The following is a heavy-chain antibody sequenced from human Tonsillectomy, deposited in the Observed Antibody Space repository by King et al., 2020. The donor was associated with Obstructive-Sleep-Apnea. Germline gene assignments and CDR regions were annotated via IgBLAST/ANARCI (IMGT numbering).Heavy chain of an antibody. CDR3: ARDIVVVVAATNYYYGMDV. V-gene: IGHV4-31*03. CDR2: IYYSGST. J-gene: IGHJ6*02. D-gene: IGHD2-15*01. CDR1: GGAISSGGDY. Sequence: QLQESGPGLVKPSQTLSLTCTVSGGAISSGGDYWSGLRQHPGKGLEWSGYIYYSGSTYYNPSLKSRVNMSVDTSKNQFSLKLSSVTAADTAVYYCARDIVVVVAATNYYYGMDVWGQGTTVTVSS.